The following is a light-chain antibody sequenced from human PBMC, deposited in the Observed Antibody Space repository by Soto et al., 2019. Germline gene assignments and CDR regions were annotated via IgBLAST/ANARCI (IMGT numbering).Light chain of an antibody. CDR1: QDISNY. CDR3: QQYDNLWT. J-gene: IGKJ1*01. CDR2: DAS. Sequence: DIQMTQSPSSLSASVGGRVTITCPASQDISNYLNWYQQKPGKAPKLLIYDASNLETGVPSRFSGSGSGTDFTFTISSLQPEDIATYYCQQYDNLWTFGQGTKVDIK. V-gene: IGKV1-33*01.